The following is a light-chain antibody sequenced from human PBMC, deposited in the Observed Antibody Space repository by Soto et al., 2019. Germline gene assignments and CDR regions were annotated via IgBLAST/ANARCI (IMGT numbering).Light chain of an antibody. Sequence: LTQPASVSGSPGQSITISCTGTSSDVGGYNYVSWYQQHPAKVPKLMIYDVSNRPSGVSDRFSGSKSGNTASLTISWLQAEDEADYYCYSYTTSSAYVFGTGTKVTVL. CDR3: YSYTTSSAYV. V-gene: IGLV2-14*01. CDR1: SSDVGGYNY. J-gene: IGLJ1*01. CDR2: DVS.